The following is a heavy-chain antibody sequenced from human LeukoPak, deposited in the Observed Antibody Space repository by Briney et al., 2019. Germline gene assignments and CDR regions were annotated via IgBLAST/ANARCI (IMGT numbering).Heavy chain of an antibody. CDR2: ISGGGEDT. Sequence: GGSLRLSCAASGFTFSSYAMSWVRQAPGKGLEWVSAISGGGEDTYYPDSVKGRFTISRDNSKNTLYLQMNSLRAEDTAIYYCAKPRAMTTGVGRYFDLWGRGTLVTVSS. J-gene: IGHJ2*01. V-gene: IGHV3-23*01. CDR1: GFTFSSYA. D-gene: IGHD1-1*01. CDR3: AKPRAMTTGVGRYFDL.